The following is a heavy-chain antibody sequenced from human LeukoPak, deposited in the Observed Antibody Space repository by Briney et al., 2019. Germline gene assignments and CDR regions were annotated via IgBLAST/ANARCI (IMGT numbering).Heavy chain of an antibody. CDR2: ITSSSSYT. J-gene: IGHJ4*02. V-gene: IGHV3-11*06. CDR3: VRGAGDLGY. D-gene: IGHD2-21*02. CDR1: GFTFSDYY. Sequence: GGSLRLSCAASGFTFSDYYMNWIRQAPGKGLEWVSYITSSSSYTNYADSVEGRFTISRDNAKNSLYLQMNSLRAEDTAVYYCVRGAGDLGYWGQGTLVTASS.